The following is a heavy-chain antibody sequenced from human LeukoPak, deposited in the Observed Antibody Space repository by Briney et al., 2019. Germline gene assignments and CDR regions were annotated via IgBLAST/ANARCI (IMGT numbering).Heavy chain of an antibody. V-gene: IGHV3-30*03. Sequence: GGSLRLSCAASGFTFSSYGMHWVRQAPGKGLEWVAVISYDGSNKYYADSVKGRFTISRDNSKNTLYLQMNSLRAEDTAVYYCLSSSWYGEGYWGQGTLVTVSS. J-gene: IGHJ4*02. CDR1: GFTFSSYG. CDR3: LSSSWYGEGY. D-gene: IGHD6-13*01. CDR2: ISYDGSNK.